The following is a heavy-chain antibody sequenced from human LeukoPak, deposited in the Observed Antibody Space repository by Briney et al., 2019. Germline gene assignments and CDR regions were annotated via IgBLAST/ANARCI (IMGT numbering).Heavy chain of an antibody. J-gene: IGHJ4*02. CDR2: VKPDSGDT. CDR1: GYTFTSGD. V-gene: IGHV1-8*03. Sequence: SVKDSCKGSGYTFTSGDSNRVPQGPGQGRKTRGWVKPDSGDTAYAEEFQGRVTITRNTSISTAYLELRSLRSEDTAVYYCARGILRFLEWLTNLHYFDYWGQGTLVTVSS. CDR3: ARGILRFLEWLTNLHYFDY. D-gene: IGHD3-3*01.